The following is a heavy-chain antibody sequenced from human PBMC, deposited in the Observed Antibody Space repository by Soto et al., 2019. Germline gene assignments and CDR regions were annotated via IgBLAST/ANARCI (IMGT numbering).Heavy chain of an antibody. V-gene: IGHV3-53*01. J-gene: IGHJ3*02. CDR1: GFTVSGKKY. CDR3: ATWHLQEHAYDI. CDR2: LYDLDGT. D-gene: IGHD1-1*01. Sequence: PGGSLRLSCAAFGFTVSGKKYVAWVRQAPGKGLEWVSALYDLDGTYYADSVKGRFTTSSDSSRTTVSLQMNSLRPDDTAVYSCATWHLQEHAYDIWGQGTMVTVSS.